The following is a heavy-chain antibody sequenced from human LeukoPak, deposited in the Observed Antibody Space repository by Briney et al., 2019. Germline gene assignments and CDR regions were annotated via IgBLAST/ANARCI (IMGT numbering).Heavy chain of an antibody. CDR2: SKRSGGSR. CDR1: GYTFTSYY. V-gene: IGHV1-46*01. CDR3: ARAIGRRWGAYFDY. J-gene: IGHJ4*02. Sequence: ASVKVSCKASGYTFTSYYMHWVRQPPGPGLECIGRSKRSGGSRRYAQQCQSRATIARDTCQSTGYMERSSLRSEERAVYNCARAIGRRWGAYFDYWGQGTLLTVSS. D-gene: IGHD4-23*01.